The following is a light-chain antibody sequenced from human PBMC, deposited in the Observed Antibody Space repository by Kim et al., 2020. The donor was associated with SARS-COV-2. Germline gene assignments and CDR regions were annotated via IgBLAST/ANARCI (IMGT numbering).Light chain of an antibody. CDR2: DLT. CDR3: ASYTSTSTFV. J-gene: IGLJ1*01. Sequence: GQSITISFTGTSSDVGGYDYISWYQQHPGKVPKLLIYDLTQRSSGISDRFSVSKSGNVASLTISGLQAEDEADYYCASYTSTSTFVFGTGTKVTVL. CDR1: SSDVGGYDY. V-gene: IGLV2-14*03.